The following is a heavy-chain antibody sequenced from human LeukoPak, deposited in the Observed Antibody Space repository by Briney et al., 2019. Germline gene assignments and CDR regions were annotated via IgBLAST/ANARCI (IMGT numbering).Heavy chain of an antibody. J-gene: IGHJ4*02. CDR3: ARGSATYYRYFDY. CDR1: GFTFSSYW. D-gene: IGHD3-10*01. CDR2: INSDGSST. V-gene: IGHV3-74*01. Sequence: GGSLRLSCAASGFTFSSYWMHWVRQAPGKGLGWVSRINSDGSSTSYADSVKGRFTISRDNAKNSLYLQMNSLRAEDTALYYCARGSATYYRYFDYWGQGILVTVSS.